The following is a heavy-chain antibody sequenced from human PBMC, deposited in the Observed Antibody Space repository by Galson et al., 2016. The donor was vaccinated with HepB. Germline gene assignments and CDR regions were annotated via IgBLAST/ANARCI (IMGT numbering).Heavy chain of an antibody. CDR1: GYSFTGYY. V-gene: IGHV1-2*04. D-gene: IGHD3-16*01. Sequence: SVKVSCKASGYSFTGYYIHWVRQAPGQGLEWMGWINPKSGGTNYAQKFQGWVTMTRDMSISTAYMELSRLKSDDTAVYYCARDNDYYDGAHYYFDYWGQGTLVTVSS. J-gene: IGHJ4*02. CDR2: INPKSGGT. CDR3: ARDNDYYDGAHYYFDY.